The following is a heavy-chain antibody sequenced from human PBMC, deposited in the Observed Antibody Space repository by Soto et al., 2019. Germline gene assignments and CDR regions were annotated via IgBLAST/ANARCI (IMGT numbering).Heavy chain of an antibody. J-gene: IGHJ4*02. CDR2: ISYDGSNK. Sequence: GSLRLSCAASGXTVSSYCMHWVRQAPGKGLEWVAVISYDGSNKYYADSVKGRFTISRDNSKNKLYLQMNSLRAEDTAVYYCAKEFWSGYYIGFFDYWGQGTLGTVSS. D-gene: IGHD3-3*01. V-gene: IGHV3-30*18. CDR1: GXTVSSYC. CDR3: AKEFWSGYYIGFFDY.